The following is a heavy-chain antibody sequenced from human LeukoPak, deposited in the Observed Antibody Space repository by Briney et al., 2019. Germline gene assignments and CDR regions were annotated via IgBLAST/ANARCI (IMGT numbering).Heavy chain of an antibody. V-gene: IGHV3-7*05. J-gene: IGHJ4*02. Sequence: PGGSLRLSCAASGFSFSRYWMTCVRQAPGKGLEWVANIKEDGTKTYYVDSVKGRFTVSRDNAQNSLYLQMNSLTPEDTAVYFCARGEAFCDYWGQGALVTVSS. CDR3: ARGEAFCDY. CDR2: IKEDGTKT. CDR1: GFSFSRYW.